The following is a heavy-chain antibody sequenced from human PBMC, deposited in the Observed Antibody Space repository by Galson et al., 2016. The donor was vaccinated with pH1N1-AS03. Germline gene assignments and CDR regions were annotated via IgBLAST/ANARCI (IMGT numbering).Heavy chain of an antibody. V-gene: IGHV3-33*03. CDR1: GFIFKDFG. Sequence: SLRLSCATSGFIFKDFGMHWVRETSGKRLEWVAGIWYEGSVKEYADSVKGRFTISRDNSRNTLFLQMEGLRAEDTGVYYCAKDPGYYASKAPSDKWGQGTLVTVSS. J-gene: IGHJ4*02. CDR3: AKDPGYYASKAPSDK. CDR2: IWYEGSVK. D-gene: IGHD3-10*01.